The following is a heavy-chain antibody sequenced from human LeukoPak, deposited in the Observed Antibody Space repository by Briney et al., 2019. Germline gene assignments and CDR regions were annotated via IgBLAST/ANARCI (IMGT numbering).Heavy chain of an antibody. CDR1: GFTFADHA. D-gene: IGHD5-18*01. Sequence: SLRLACAASGFTFADHAMHWVRQAPGKGLEWVSGISWNSGSIDYANSVRGRFTISRDNAKNSLYLRMNSLRAEDMALYYCAKDSETAMSYYFDSWGQGTLVTVSS. CDR3: AKDSETAMSYYFDS. CDR2: ISWNSGSI. V-gene: IGHV3-9*03. J-gene: IGHJ4*02.